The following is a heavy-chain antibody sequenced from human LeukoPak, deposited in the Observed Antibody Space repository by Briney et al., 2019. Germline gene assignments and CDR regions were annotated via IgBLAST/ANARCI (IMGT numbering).Heavy chain of an antibody. J-gene: IGHJ4*02. Sequence: GGSLRLSCAASGFIVSSTYMSWVRQAPGKGLEWVSVIYSGGSTDYADPVKGRFTISRDNSKNTLYLQMNSLRAEDTAVYYCAKDLLWFGIRYFDYWGQGTLVTVSS. CDR2: IYSGGST. D-gene: IGHD3-10*01. CDR3: AKDLLWFGIRYFDY. CDR1: GFIVSSTY. V-gene: IGHV3-53*01.